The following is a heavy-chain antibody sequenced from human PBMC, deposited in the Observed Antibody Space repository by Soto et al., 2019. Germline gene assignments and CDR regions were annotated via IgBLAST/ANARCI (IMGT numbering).Heavy chain of an antibody. CDR2: IGRRSDI. Sequence: GGSLRLSCEASGFSFSTYSMHWVRQAPGKGLEWVSSIGRRSDIYYADSVKGRFTISRDNAKNSVSLQMNSLRDEDTAVYYCAREETAWPLAYGLDVWGQGTAVTVSS. CDR3: AREETAWPLAYGLDV. D-gene: IGHD2-21*02. CDR1: GFSFSTYS. V-gene: IGHV3-21*01. J-gene: IGHJ6*02.